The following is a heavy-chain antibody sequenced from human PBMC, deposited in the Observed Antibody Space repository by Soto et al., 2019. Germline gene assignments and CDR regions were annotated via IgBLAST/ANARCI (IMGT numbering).Heavy chain of an antibody. Sequence: EVQLVESGGGLVQPGGSLRLSCAASGFTFSRYWMTWVRQAPGKGLEWVANIKEDGSEKHYVDSARGRFTISRDNAKNSLYLQMNSLRAEDTAVYYCAKDRVAAPNYGMDVWGQGTTVTVSS. J-gene: IGHJ6*02. CDR1: GFTFSRYW. CDR3: AKDRVAAPNYGMDV. D-gene: IGHD6-19*01. CDR2: IKEDGSEK. V-gene: IGHV3-7*01.